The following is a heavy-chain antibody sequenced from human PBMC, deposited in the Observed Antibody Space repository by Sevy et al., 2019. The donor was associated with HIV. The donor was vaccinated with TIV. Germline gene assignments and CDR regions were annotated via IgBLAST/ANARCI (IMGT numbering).Heavy chain of an antibody. Sequence: GGSLRLSCKASGFTFSDFWMQWVRQAPGKGLEWVANIRQDGNEIYYGHSVKGRFTISRDNAKNALYLQMDGLRAEDTAVYYCARRYFDLWGQGTLVTVSS. V-gene: IGHV3-7*01. CDR2: IRQDGNEI. J-gene: IGHJ4*02. CDR3: ARRYFDL. CDR1: GFTFSDFW.